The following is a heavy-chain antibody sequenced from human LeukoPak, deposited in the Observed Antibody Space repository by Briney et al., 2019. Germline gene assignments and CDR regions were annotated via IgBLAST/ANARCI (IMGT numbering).Heavy chain of an antibody. D-gene: IGHD2-8*02. J-gene: IGHJ3*02. V-gene: IGHV4-59*12. CDR3: AREWGGVAAFDI. CDR2: IYYSGST. Sequence: PSETLSLTCTVSGGSISSYYWSWIRQPPGKGLEWIGYIYYSGSTNYNPSLKSRVTITVDTSENQFSLKLSSVTAADTAVYYCAREWGGVAAFDIWGQGTMVTVSS. CDR1: GGSISSYY.